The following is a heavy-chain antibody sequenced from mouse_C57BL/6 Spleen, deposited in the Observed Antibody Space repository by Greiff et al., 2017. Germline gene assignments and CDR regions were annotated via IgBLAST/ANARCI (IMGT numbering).Heavy chain of an antibody. Sequence: QVQLQQSGAELMKPGASVKLSCKATGYTFTGYWIEWVKQRPGHGLEWIGEILPGSGNTNYNEKFKGKATFTADTSSNTAYMQLSSLTTEDSAIYYCARRGAYGNYRVCAMDYWGQGTSLTVSS. CDR1: GYTFTGYW. J-gene: IGHJ4*01. CDR2: ILPGSGNT. V-gene: IGHV1-9*01. D-gene: IGHD2-1*01. CDR3: ARRGAYGNYRVCAMDY.